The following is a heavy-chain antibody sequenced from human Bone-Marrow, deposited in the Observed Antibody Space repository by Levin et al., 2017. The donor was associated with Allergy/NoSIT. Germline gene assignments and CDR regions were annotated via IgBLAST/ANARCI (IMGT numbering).Heavy chain of an antibody. Sequence: PGESLKISCAASGFTYSSHWVSWVRQTPGRGLEWVANINQDGSQKYYVDSVKGRFTISRDNAMNSVHLQMNSLRAEDTAVYYCARFWSGYFDYWGQGALVTVSS. CDR3: ARFWSGYFDY. V-gene: IGHV3-7*01. CDR2: INQDGSQK. CDR1: GFTYSSHW. D-gene: IGHD3-3*01. J-gene: IGHJ4*02.